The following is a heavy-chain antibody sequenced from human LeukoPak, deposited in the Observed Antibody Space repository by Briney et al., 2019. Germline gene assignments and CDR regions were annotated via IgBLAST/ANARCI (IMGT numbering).Heavy chain of an antibody. CDR3: AKAAPYSGYDTFFDY. V-gene: IGHV3-43*01. CDR1: GFIFDDYT. J-gene: IGHJ4*02. CDR2: INGDGGST. D-gene: IGHD5-12*01. Sequence: GGSLRLSCTASGFIFDDYTMHWVRQAPGKGLEWVSLINGDGGSTYYADSVKGRFTISRDNSKNSLYLQMNGLRTEDTALYYCAKAAPYSGYDTFFDYWGQGTLVTVSS.